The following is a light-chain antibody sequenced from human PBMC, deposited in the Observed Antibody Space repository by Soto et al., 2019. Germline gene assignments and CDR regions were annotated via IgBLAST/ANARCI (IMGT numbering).Light chain of an antibody. CDR1: SGHSSYA. Sequence: QSVLTQSPSASASLGASVKLTCTRSSGHSSYAIAWHQKQPGKGPRYLMDLNNDGSHTKGDGIPDRFSGSSSGADRSLIISSLQSEDEADYYCQTWGTGFQFFGGGTKLTVL. CDR3: QTWGTGFQF. CDR2: LNNDGSH. J-gene: IGLJ2*01. V-gene: IGLV4-69*01.